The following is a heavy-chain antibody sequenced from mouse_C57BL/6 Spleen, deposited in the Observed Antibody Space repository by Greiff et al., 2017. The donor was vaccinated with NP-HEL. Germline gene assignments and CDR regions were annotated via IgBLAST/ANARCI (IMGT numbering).Heavy chain of an antibody. D-gene: IGHD2-3*01. CDR3: ARSLYDGYSYYFDY. J-gene: IGHJ2*01. V-gene: IGHV1-39*01. CDR2: INPNYGTT. CDR1: GYSFTDYN. Sequence: VQLQQSGPELVKPGASVKISCKASGYSFTDYNMNWVKQSNGKSLEWIGVINPNYGTTSYNQKFKGKATLTVDKSSSTAYMQLNSLTSEDSACYYWARSLYDGYSYYFDYWGQGTTLTVSS.